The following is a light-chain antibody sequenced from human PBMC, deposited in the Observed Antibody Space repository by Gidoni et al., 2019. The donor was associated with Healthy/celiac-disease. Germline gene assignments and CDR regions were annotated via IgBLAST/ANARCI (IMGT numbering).Light chain of an antibody. V-gene: IGLV1-51*01. CDR3: GTWDSSLSVYV. CDR1: SYNIGNNY. J-gene: IGLJ1*01. CDR2: DNN. Sequence: QSVLTQPPSVSAAPGPKVTISCSGSSYNIGNNYVSWYQQLPGTAPKLLIYDNNKRPSGIPDRFSGSKSGTSATLGITGLQTGDEADYYCGTWDSSLSVYVFGTGTKVTVL.